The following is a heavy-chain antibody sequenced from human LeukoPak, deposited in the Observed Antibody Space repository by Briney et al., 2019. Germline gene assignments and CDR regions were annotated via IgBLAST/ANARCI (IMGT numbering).Heavy chain of an antibody. J-gene: IGHJ3*02. CDR3: GRDQRITQRVVVTDTFDM. CDR2: ISAYNGNT. CDR1: DYTFTNYG. D-gene: IGHD3-22*01. Sequence: ASVKVSCKASDYTFTNYGISWVRQAPGQGLEWMGWISAYNGNTIYAQKFQGRVTMTTDTPTSTAYMELRSLRSDDTAVYYCGRDQRITQRVVVTDTFDMWGQGTLVTVSS. V-gene: IGHV1-18*01.